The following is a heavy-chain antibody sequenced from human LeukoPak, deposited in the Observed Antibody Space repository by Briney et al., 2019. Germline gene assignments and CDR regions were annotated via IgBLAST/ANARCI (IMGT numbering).Heavy chain of an antibody. Sequence: SATLSLTCTVSGGSISSFYGSWIRQPAGKGLERIGRIYSSGSTNYNPSLKSRVIMSVDTSKNQFSLSLTSVTAADTAVYYCARDLVGSGYASRWYYYMDVWGRGTTVTVSS. D-gene: IGHD5-12*01. V-gene: IGHV4-4*07. CDR1: GGSISSFY. CDR2: IYSSGST. CDR3: ARDLVGSGYASRWYYYMDV. J-gene: IGHJ6*03.